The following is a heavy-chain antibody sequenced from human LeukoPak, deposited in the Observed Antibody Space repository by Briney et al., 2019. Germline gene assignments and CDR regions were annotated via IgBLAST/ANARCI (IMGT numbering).Heavy chain of an antibody. CDR3: ARFMWVAVAAPFDY. CDR1: GGTFSSYA. V-gene: IGHV1-69*13. D-gene: IGHD6-19*01. CDR2: IIPIFGTA. Sequence: SVKVSCKASGGTFSSYAISWVRQAPGQGLEWMGGIIPIFGTANYAQKFQGRVTITADESTSTAYMELSSLRSEYTAVYYCARFMWVAVAAPFDYWGQGTLVTVSS. J-gene: IGHJ4*02.